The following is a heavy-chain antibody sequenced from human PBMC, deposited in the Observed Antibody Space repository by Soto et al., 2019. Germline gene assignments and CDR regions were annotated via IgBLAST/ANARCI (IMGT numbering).Heavy chain of an antibody. Sequence: ASVKVSCKASGYTFTSYYMHWVRQAPGQGLEWMGIINPSGGSTSYAQKFQGRVTMTRDTSTSTVFMELSSLRSEDTAVYYCARAQLHYYGMDVWGQGTKVTVSS. CDR3: ARAQLHYYGMDV. CDR2: INPSGGST. J-gene: IGHJ6*02. CDR1: GYTFTSYY. V-gene: IGHV1-46*01. D-gene: IGHD2-2*01.